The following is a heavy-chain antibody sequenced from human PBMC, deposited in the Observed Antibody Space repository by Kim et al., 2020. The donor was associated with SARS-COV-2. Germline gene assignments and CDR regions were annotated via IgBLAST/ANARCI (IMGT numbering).Heavy chain of an antibody. CDR2: IWYDGSNK. J-gene: IGHJ6*02. V-gene: IGHV3-33*01. Sequence: GGSLRLSCAASGFTFSSYGMHWVRQAPGKGLEWVAVIWYDGSNKYYADPVKGRFTISRDNSKNTLYLQMNSLRAEDTAVYYCARGYSSSWYGFNDYYYYYGMDVWGQGTTVTVSS. CDR1: GFTFSSYG. D-gene: IGHD6-13*01. CDR3: ARGYSSSWYGFNDYYYYYGMDV.